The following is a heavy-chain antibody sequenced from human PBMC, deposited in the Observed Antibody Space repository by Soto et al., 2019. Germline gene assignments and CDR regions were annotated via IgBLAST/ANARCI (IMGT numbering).Heavy chain of an antibody. CDR3: ARDIRYFDWFPPLSYYGMDV. CDR2: IIPIFGTA. V-gene: IGHV1-69*13. J-gene: IGHJ6*02. CDR1: GGTFSSYA. D-gene: IGHD3-9*01. Sequence: ASVKVSCKASGGTFSSYAISWVRQAPGQGLEWMGGIIPIFGTANYAQKFQGRVTITADESTSTAYMELSSLRSEDTAVYYCARDIRYFDWFPPLSYYGMDVWGQGTTVTVSS.